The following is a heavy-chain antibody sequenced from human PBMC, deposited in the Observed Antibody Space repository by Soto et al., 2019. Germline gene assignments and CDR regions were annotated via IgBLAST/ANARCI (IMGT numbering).Heavy chain of an antibody. CDR3: TTDHPQVSY. CDR2: IKSKTDGGTT. J-gene: IGHJ1*01. V-gene: IGHV3-15*01. CDR1: GFTFSTAW. Sequence: EVQLVESWGGLVKPGGSLRLSCAASGFTFSTAWMSWVRRAPGKGLEWVGRIKSKTDGGTTDYAAPVKGRFTISRDDSNNTLYLQMNRLKTADTSVYYCTTDHPQVSYWGQGTLVTVSS.